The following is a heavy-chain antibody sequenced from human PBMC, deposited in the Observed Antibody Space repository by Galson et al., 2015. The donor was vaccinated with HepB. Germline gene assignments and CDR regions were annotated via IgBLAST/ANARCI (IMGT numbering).Heavy chain of an antibody. Sequence: SLRLSCAGSGFIFSGHGMTWVRQAPGKGLEWVSTISANARGTDYADTVKGRFTISRDNSRNTLYLQMNRIRVEDAAIYYCARRFLNSGTHDYCGQGTLVTVSS. CDR3: ARRFLNSGTHDY. D-gene: IGHD1-7*01. J-gene: IGHJ4*02. CDR1: GFIFSGHG. V-gene: IGHV3-23*01. CDR2: ISANARGT.